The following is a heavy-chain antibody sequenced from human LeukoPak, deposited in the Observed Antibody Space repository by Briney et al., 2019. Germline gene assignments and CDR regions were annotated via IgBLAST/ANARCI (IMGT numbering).Heavy chain of an antibody. J-gene: IGHJ4*02. CDR2: ISYDGSNK. D-gene: IGHD6-6*01. CDR1: GFTFSSYA. V-gene: IGHV3-30*01. Sequence: GGSLRLSCAASGFTFSSYAMHWVRQAPGKGLEWVAVISYDGSNKYYADSVKGRFTISRDNSKNTLYLQMNSLRAEDTAVYYSAREEYSSSSGGYYFDYWGQGTLVTVSS. CDR3: AREEYSSSSGGYYFDY.